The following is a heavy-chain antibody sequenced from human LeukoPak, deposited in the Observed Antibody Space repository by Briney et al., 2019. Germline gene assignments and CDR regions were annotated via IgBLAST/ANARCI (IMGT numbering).Heavy chain of an antibody. J-gene: IGHJ4*02. CDR2: MSYSGST. Sequence: SETLSLTRTVTGGSISSSGYYWTWIRQLPGKGLDWIGYMSYSGSTSYNPSLKSRVIISVDTSKNQLSLKLSSVTAADTAVYYCAREGYNRLDYWGQGTLVTVSS. CDR3: AREGYNRLDY. CDR1: GGSISSSGYY. V-gene: IGHV4-31*02. D-gene: IGHD5-24*01.